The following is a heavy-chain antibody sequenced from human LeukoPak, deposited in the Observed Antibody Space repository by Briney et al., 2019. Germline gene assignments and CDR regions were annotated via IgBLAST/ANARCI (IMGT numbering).Heavy chain of an antibody. J-gene: IGHJ4*02. CDR1: GFTFSSYW. CDR2: INSDGSST. V-gene: IGHV3-74*01. CDR3: ARDSGSYVLAN. D-gene: IGHD1-26*01. Sequence: GGSLRLSCAASGFTFSSYWMHWVRQAPGKGLVWVSRINSDGSSTSYADSVKGRFTISRDNAKNTLYLQMNSLGAEDTAVYYCARDSGSYVLANWGQGTLVTVSS.